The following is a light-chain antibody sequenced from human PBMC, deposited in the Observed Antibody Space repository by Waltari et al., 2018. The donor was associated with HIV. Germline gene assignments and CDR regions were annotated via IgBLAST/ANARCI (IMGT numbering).Light chain of an antibody. CDR2: DKN. Sequence: QSVLTQPPSVSAAPGQSVTISCFGGSSNIGNHYVSWYQQLPGKPPKLHIYDKNKRPPGIPCQVSAPKSCTAAPLGITGIQAAEEADYYGGTWDNTLIAFWMFGGGTKLTVL. J-gene: IGLJ3*02. CDR3: GTWDNTLIAFWM. V-gene: IGLV1-51*01. CDR1: SSNIGNHY.